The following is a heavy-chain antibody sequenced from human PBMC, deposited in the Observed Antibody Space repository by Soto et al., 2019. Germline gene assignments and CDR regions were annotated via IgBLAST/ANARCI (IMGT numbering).Heavy chain of an antibody. J-gene: IGHJ4*02. CDR1: GFTFSKHA. CDR2: ISGSGAST. D-gene: IGHD2-21*01. CDR3: AKTPGVITVISAFDH. V-gene: IGHV3-23*01. Sequence: SGGSLRLSCVASGFTFSKHALAWVRQAPGKGLEWVSAISGSGASTYDSDSVKGRFVISRDNSNNTLYLQMNSLKAEDTAVYYCAKTPGVITVISAFDHWGQRTPVTVSS.